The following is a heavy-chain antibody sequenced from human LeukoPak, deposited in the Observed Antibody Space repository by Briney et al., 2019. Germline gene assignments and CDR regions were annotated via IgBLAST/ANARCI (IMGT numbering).Heavy chain of an antibody. CDR1: GGSISSSRYY. V-gene: IGHV4-39*07. CDR3: ATEYYDILTGSEGFDP. Sequence: SETLSLTCTVSGGSISSSRYYWGWIRQPPGRGLEWIGSIYYSGSTYYNPSLKSRVTISVDTSKNQFSLKLSSVTAADTAVYYCATEYYDILTGSEGFDPWGQGTLVTVSS. J-gene: IGHJ5*02. CDR2: IYYSGST. D-gene: IGHD3-9*01.